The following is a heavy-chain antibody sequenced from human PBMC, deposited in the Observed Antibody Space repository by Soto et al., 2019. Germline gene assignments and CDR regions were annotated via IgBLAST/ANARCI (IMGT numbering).Heavy chain of an antibody. Sequence: SETLSLTCTVSGGSISSGDYYWSWIRQPPGKGLEWIGYIYYSGSTYYNPSLKSRVTISVDTSKNQFSLKLSSVTAADTAVYYCAREIVVVTIFDYWGQGTLVTVS. CDR2: IYYSGST. CDR3: AREIVVVTIFDY. D-gene: IGHD3-22*01. V-gene: IGHV4-30-4*01. CDR1: GGSISSGDYY. J-gene: IGHJ4*02.